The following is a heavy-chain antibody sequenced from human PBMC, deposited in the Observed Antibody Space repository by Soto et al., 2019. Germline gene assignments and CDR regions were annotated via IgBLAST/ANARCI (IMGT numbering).Heavy chain of an antibody. CDR2: ISAYNGNT. V-gene: IGHV1-18*01. CDR1: GYTFTSYG. D-gene: IGHD2-15*01. Sequence: GASVKVSCKASGYTFTSYGIIWVRQAPGQGLEWMGWISAYNGNTNYAQKLQGRVTMTTDTSTSTAYMELRSLRSDDTAVYYCARILGYCSGGSCYSDYYYYMDVWGKGTTVTVSS. CDR3: ARILGYCSGGSCYSDYYYYMDV. J-gene: IGHJ6*03.